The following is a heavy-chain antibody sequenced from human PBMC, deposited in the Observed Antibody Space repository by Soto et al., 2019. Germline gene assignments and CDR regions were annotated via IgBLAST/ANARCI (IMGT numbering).Heavy chain of an antibody. CDR2: IYHSGST. D-gene: IGHD3-10*01. J-gene: IGHJ6*02. V-gene: IGHV4-4*02. CDR3: ARTYYGSGRGSYYYGMDV. Sequence: QVQLQESGPGLVKPSGTLSLTCAVSGGSISSSNWWSWVRQPPGKGLEWIGEIYHSGSTNYNPSLKSRVTISVDKSKHQFSLKLSSVTAADTAVYYCARTYYGSGRGSYYYGMDVWGQGTTVNVSS. CDR1: GGSISSSNW.